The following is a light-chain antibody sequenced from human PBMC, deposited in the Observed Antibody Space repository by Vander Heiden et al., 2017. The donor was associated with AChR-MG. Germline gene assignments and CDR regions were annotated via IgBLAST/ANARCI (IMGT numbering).Light chain of an antibody. J-gene: IGKJ1*01. CDR3: QQSYSTPPWA. V-gene: IGKV1-39*01. CDR2: AAS. Sequence: DIQMTQSPSSLSASVGDRVTITCRASQSISSYLNWDQQKPGKAPKLLIYAASRLQRGVPSRFSGSGSGTEFTLTISSLQPEDSATYYCQQSYSTPPWAFGQGTKVEIK. CDR1: QSISSY.